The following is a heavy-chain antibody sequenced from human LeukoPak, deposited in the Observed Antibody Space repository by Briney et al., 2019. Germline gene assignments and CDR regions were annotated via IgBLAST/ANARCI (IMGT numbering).Heavy chain of an antibody. V-gene: IGHV3-13*01. CDR3: SRGGAPAGYAYDI. CDR2: IGTAGGT. Sequence: QSGGSLRLSCATSGFTFSNFDLHWVRQATGEGLEWVSAIGTAGGTYYPDSVKGRFTISRDNAKNSFYLQMNNLRAGDTAVYYCSRGGAPAGYAYDIWGHGTVVTVSS. CDR1: GFTFSNFD. J-gene: IGHJ3*02. D-gene: IGHD6-13*01.